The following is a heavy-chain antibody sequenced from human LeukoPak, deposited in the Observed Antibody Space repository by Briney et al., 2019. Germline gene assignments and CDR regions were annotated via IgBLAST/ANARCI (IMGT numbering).Heavy chain of an antibody. CDR2: IYPGDSDT. CDR1: GYSFTSCS. J-gene: IGHJ3*02. D-gene: IGHD3-22*01. V-gene: IGHV5-51*01. CDR3: ARDYDSSTYYYAFDI. Sequence: GESLKISCKGSGYSFTSCSIGWVRQMTGKGLEWMGIIYPGDSDTRYSPSFQGQVTISADKSISTAYLQWSSLKASDTAMYYCARDYDSSTYYYAFDIWGQGTMVTVSS.